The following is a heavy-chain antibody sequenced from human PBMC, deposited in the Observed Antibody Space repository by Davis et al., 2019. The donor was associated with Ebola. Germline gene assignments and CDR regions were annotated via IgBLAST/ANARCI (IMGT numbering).Heavy chain of an antibody. CDR1: GYTFTNYG. V-gene: IGHV1-18*04. Sequence: AASVKVSCKASGYTFTNYGITWVRQAPGQGLEWMGWINPHNGNTNYAQNVQGRVTMTTDTSASTAYMELSSLRSEDTAVYYCARVDSSSWFNWFDPWGQGTLVTVSS. D-gene: IGHD6-13*01. CDR3: ARVDSSSWFNWFDP. CDR2: INPHNGNT. J-gene: IGHJ5*02.